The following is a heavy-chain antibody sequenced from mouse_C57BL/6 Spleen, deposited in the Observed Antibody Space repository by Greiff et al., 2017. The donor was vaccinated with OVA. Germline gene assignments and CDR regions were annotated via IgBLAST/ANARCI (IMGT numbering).Heavy chain of an antibody. CDR3: AKAGVYDGYFAWFAY. D-gene: IGHD2-3*01. J-gene: IGHJ3*01. CDR1: GFTFSDYG. V-gene: IGHV5-17*01. Sequence: EVQLVESGGGLVKPGGSLTLSCAASGFTFSDYGMPWVRQAPEKGLEWVAYISSGSSSIYYADTVKGRFTISRDNAKNTLFLQMTSLRSEDTAVYCCAKAGVYDGYFAWFAYWGQGTLVTVSA. CDR2: ISSGSSSI.